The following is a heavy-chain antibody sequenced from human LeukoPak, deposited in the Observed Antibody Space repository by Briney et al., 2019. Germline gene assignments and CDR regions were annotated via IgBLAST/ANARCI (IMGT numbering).Heavy chain of an antibody. CDR1: GGSISSGGYS. V-gene: IGHV4-30-2*01. D-gene: IGHD2-15*01. CDR3: ARSAECSGGSCYSNWFDP. Sequence: SETLSLTCAVSGGSISSGGYSWSWIRQPPGKGLEWIGYIYHSGSTYYNPSLKSRVTISVDRSKNQFSLKLSSVTAADTAVYYCARSAECSGGSCYSNWFDPWGQGTLVTVSS. J-gene: IGHJ5*02. CDR2: IYHSGST.